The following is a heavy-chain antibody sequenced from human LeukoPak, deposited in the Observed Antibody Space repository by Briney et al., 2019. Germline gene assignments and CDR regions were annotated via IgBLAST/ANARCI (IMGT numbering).Heavy chain of an antibody. Sequence: GGSLRLSCAGSGFTFSTYAMSWVRQAPGKGLEWVSSINSNGGRTYYADSVKGRFTISRDNAKNSLYLQMNRLRAEDTAVYYCAELGITMIGGVWGKGTTVTISS. V-gene: IGHV3-23*01. CDR2: INSNGGRT. CDR1: GFTFSTYA. J-gene: IGHJ6*04. CDR3: AELGITMIGGV. D-gene: IGHD3-10*02.